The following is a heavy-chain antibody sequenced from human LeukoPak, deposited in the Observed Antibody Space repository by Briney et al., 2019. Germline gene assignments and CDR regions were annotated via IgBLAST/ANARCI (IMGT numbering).Heavy chain of an antibody. CDR2: ISSSSSYI. V-gene: IGHV3-21*01. J-gene: IGHJ4*02. D-gene: IGHD7-27*01. CDR3: ARDLLEPNWGVDY. Sequence: GGSLRLSCAASGFTFSSYSMNWVRQAPGKGLEWVSSISSSSSYIYYADSVKGRFTISRDNAKNSLYLQMNSLRAEDTAVYYCARDLLEPNWGVDYWGQGTLVTVSS. CDR1: GFTFSSYS.